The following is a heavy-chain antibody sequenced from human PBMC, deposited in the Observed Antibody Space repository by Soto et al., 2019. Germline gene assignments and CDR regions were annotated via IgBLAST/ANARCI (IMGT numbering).Heavy chain of an antibody. J-gene: IGHJ4*02. CDR3: ASAQTIFGIITVFDY. CDR2: IYYSGST. V-gene: IGHV4-31*03. D-gene: IGHD3-3*01. CDR1: GGSINSGGYY. Sequence: SETLSLTCTVSGGSINSGGYYWSWIRQHPGKGLEWIGYIYYSGSTYYNPSLKSRVTIPIDTSKNQFSLKLSSVTAADTAVYYCASAQTIFGIITVFDYWRQGTLVTVSS.